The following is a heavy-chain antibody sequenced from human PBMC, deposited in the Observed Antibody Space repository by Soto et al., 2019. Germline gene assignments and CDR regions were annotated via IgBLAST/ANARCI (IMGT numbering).Heavy chain of an antibody. D-gene: IGHD3-10*01. CDR3: ARDRGSVLWFGAPDAFDI. CDR1: RETYNCSY. CDR2: INPSGGST. J-gene: IGHJ3*02. V-gene: IGHV1-46*02. Sequence: SAEACSKASRETYNCSYLQSARHGPEKGPEWMGIINPSGGSTSYAQKFQGRVTMTRDTSTSTVYMELSSLRSEDTAVYYCARDRGSVLWFGAPDAFDIWGQGTMVTVSS.